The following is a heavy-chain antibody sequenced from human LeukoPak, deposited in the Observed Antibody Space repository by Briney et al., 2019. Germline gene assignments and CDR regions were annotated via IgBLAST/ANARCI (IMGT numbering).Heavy chain of an antibody. V-gene: IGHV1-69*02. Sequence: GXTFSXYTISWVXQAPGQGLEWMGRIIPILGIANYAQKFQGRVTITADKSTSTAYMELSSLRSEDTAVYYCATYSSSWAHYYGMDVWGQGTTVTVSS. CDR2: IIPILGIA. CDR3: ATYSSSWAHYYGMDV. CDR1: GXTFSXYT. D-gene: IGHD6-13*01. J-gene: IGHJ6*02.